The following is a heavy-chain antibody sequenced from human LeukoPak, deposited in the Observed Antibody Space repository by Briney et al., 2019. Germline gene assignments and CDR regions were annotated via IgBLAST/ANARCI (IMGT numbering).Heavy chain of an antibody. CDR3: ARWDLTGTTDY. D-gene: IGHD1-1*01. Sequence: GGSLRLSCAASGFTVGSNYMSWVRQAPGKGLEWVSVIYSGGSTYYADSVKGRFTISRDNSKNTLYLQMNSLRAEDTAVYYCARWDLTGTTDYWGQGTLVTVSS. V-gene: IGHV3-66*01. CDR1: GFTVGSNY. J-gene: IGHJ4*02. CDR2: IYSGGST.